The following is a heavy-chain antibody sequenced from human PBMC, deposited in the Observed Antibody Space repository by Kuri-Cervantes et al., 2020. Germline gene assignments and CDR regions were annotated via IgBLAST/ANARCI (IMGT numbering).Heavy chain of an antibody. V-gene: IGHV3-30-3*02. J-gene: IGHJ4*02. D-gene: IGHD6-13*01. CDR3: AKRGIADRPFDY. CDR2: ISYDGSNK. CDR1: GFTFSSYA. Sequence: GESLKISCAASGFTFSSYAMHWVRQAPGKGLEWVAVISYDGSNKYYADSVKGRFTISRDNSKNTLYLQMNSLRAEDTAVYYCAKRGIADRPFDYWGQGTLVTVSS.